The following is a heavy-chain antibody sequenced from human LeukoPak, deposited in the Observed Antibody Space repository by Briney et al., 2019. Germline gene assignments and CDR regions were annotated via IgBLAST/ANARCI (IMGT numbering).Heavy chain of an antibody. CDR3: AKGGYCSGGSCYSFDY. V-gene: IGHV3-30*02. D-gene: IGHD2-15*01. CDR2: IRYDGSNR. J-gene: IGHJ4*02. CDR1: GFTFSSYG. Sequence: GGSLRLSCAASGFTFSSYGMHWVRQAPGKGLEWEAFIRYDGSNRYYADSVKGRFTISRDNSKNTLYLQMNSLRAEDTAVYYCAKGGYCSGGSCYSFDYWGQGTLVTVSS.